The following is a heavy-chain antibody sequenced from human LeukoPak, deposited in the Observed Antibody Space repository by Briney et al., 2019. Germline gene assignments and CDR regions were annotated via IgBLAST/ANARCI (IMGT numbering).Heavy chain of an antibody. Sequence: SVKVSCKASGGTFSSYTISWVRQAPGQGLEWMGRIIPILGIANYAQKFQGRVTITAGKSTSTAYMELSSLRSEDTAVYYCARGEYYYDSSGYSYGFDYWGQGTLVTVSS. V-gene: IGHV1-69*02. CDR1: GGTFSSYT. CDR2: IIPILGIA. CDR3: ARGEYYYDSSGYSYGFDY. J-gene: IGHJ4*02. D-gene: IGHD3-22*01.